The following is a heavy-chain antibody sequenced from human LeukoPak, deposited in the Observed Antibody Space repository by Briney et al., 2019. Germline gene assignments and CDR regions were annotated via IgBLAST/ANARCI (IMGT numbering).Heavy chain of an antibody. CDR1: GFTFSDYY. CDR3: ARDGPGRDVTDIVYYYYGMDV. Sequence: GGSLRLSCAASGFTFSDYYMSWIRQAPGKGLEWVSYISSSSSYTNYADSVKGRFTISRDNAKNSLYLQMNSPRAEDTAVYYCARDGPGRDVTDIVYYYYGMDVWGQGTTVTVSS. D-gene: IGHD2-15*01. V-gene: IGHV3-11*06. CDR2: ISSSSSYT. J-gene: IGHJ6*02.